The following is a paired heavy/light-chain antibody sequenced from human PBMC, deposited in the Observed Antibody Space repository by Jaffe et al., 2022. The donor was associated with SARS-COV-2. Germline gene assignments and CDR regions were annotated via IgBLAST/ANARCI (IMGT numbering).Heavy chain of an antibody. CDR3: ARGSKWPFAGNWNDGEWVRPLDY. V-gene: IGHV3-33*01. D-gene: IGHD1-20*01. CDR2: IWYDGSNK. CDR1: GFTFSSYG. J-gene: IGHJ4*02. Sequence: QVQLVESGGGVVQPGRSLRLSCAASGFTFSSYGMHWVRQAPGKGLEWVAVIWYDGSNKYYADSVKGRFTISRDNSKNTLYLQMNSLRAEDTAVYYCARGSKWPFAGNWNDGEWVRPLDYWGQGTLVTVSS.
Light chain of an antibody. CDR3: QQYGSSRGT. CDR2: GAS. J-gene: IGKJ2*01. CDR1: QSVSSSY. Sequence: EIVLTQSPGTLSLSPGERATLSCRASQSVSSSYLAWYQQKPGQAPRLLIYGASSRATGIPDRFSGSGSGTDFTLTISRLEPEDFAVYYCQQYGSSRGTFGQGTKLEIK. V-gene: IGKV3-20*01.